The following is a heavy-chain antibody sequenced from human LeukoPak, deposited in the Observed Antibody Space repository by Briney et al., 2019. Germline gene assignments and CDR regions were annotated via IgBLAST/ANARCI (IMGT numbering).Heavy chain of an antibody. CDR2: ISYDGSNK. J-gene: IGHJ4*02. Sequence: GGSLRLSCAASGFTFSSYGMHWVRQAPGKGLEWVAVISYDGSNKYYADSVKGRFTISRDNSKNTLYLQMNSLRAEDTAVYYCARRGSGYTEPIDCWGQGTLVTVSS. CDR1: GFTFSSYG. CDR3: ARRGSGYTEPIDC. V-gene: IGHV3-30*03. D-gene: IGHD5-12*01.